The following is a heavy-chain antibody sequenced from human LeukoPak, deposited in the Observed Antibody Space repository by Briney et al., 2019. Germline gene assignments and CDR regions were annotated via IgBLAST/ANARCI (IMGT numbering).Heavy chain of an antibody. CDR1: GGSFSGYY. V-gene: IGHV4-34*01. Sequence: SGTLSLTCAVYGGSFSGYYWSWIRQPPGKGPEWLGEINHSGSTNYNPSLKSRVTISVDTSKNQFSLKLSSVTAADTAVYYCARGSSPPRAYYFDYWGQGTLVTVSS. D-gene: IGHD6-13*01. J-gene: IGHJ4*02. CDR3: ARGSSPPRAYYFDY. CDR2: INHSGST.